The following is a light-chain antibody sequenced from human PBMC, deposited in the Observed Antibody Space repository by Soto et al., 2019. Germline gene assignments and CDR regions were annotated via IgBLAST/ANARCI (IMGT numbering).Light chain of an antibody. Sequence: DFQMTQSPSSVSASVGDSVTITCRASQGISSWLAWYQKKPGKAPNLLIYAASSLQSGVPSRFSGSEAGTDFTLTISSLQPEDCAIYFCQQANSFPITFGQGTRLEIK. V-gene: IGKV1-12*01. CDR3: QQANSFPIT. CDR2: AAS. J-gene: IGKJ5*01. CDR1: QGISSW.